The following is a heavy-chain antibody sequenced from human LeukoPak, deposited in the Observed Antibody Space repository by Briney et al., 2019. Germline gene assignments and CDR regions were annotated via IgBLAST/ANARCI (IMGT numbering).Heavy chain of an antibody. V-gene: IGHV3-30*02. CDR2: IRYDGSNK. D-gene: IGHD6-19*01. J-gene: IGHJ4*02. CDR3: AKDEASRIAVAGFFDY. Sequence: PGGSLRLSCAASGFTFSSYGMHWVRQAPGKGLEWVAFIRYDGSNKYYADSVKGRFTISRDNSKNTLYLQMNSLRAEDTAVYYCAKDEASRIAVAGFFDYWGQGTLVTGSS. CDR1: GFTFSSYG.